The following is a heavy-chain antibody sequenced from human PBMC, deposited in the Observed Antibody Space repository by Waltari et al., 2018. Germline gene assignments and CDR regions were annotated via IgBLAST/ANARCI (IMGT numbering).Heavy chain of an antibody. J-gene: IGHJ4*02. Sequence: EVHLVESGGGLVQPGGSLRLSWAASGFPFSNFWMNWARQAPGKGPEWVANIKQDGSEEYYVDSVKGRFTISRDNAKNSLYLQMNSLRVEDTAVYYCVRGAGWLLEYWGQGTLATVSS. V-gene: IGHV3-7*04. CDR3: VRGAGWLLEY. CDR1: GFPFSNFW. CDR2: IKQDGSEE. D-gene: IGHD3-10*01.